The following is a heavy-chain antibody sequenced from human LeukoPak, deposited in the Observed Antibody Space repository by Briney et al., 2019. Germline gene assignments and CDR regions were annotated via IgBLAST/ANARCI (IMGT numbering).Heavy chain of an antibody. CDR1: GGSFSGYY. CDR3: ASGYRGAAAGYYFDY. J-gene: IGHJ4*02. V-gene: IGHV4-34*01. Sequence: SETLSLTCAVYGGSFSGYYWSWIRQPPGKGLEWIGEINHSGRTNYNPSFKSRVTISVDTSKNQFSLKLSSVTAADTAVYYCASGYRGAAAGYYFDYWGQGTLVTVSS. CDR2: INHSGRT. D-gene: IGHD6-13*01.